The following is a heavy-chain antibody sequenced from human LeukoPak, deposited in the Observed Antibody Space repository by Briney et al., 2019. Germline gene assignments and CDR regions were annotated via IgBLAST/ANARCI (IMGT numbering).Heavy chain of an antibody. CDR3: ARGLDYVLSYGMDV. D-gene: IGHD4-17*01. J-gene: IGHJ6*02. Sequence: ASVKVSCKASGYTFTGYYMHWVRQAPGQGLEWMGWINPNSGGTNYAHKFQGRVTMTSDTSISTAYMELSRLRSDDTAVYYCARGLDYVLSYGMDVWGQGTTVTVSS. V-gene: IGHV1-2*02. CDR1: GYTFTGYY. CDR2: INPNSGGT.